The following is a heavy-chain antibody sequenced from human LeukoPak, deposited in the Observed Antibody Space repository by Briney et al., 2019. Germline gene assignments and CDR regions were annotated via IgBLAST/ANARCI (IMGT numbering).Heavy chain of an antibody. CDR1: GFTFSSYA. CDR3: AKDVQFCDGIFAGYYDY. J-gene: IGHJ4*02. Sequence: GGSLRLSCAASGFTFSSYAMGWVRQAPPKGLQWVSSITGSSGITYYADSVKGRFTISRDNSKNTVFLQMSSLRAEDTAVYYCAKDVQFCDGIFAGYYDYWGQGTLVTVSS. V-gene: IGHV3-23*01. D-gene: IGHD3-9*01. CDR2: ITGSSGIT.